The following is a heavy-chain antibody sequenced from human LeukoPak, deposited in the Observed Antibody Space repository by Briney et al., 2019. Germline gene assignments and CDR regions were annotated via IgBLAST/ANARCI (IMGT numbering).Heavy chain of an antibody. D-gene: IGHD2-21*01. J-gene: IGHJ4*01. V-gene: IGHV1-46*01. CDR2: INPSGGST. Sequence: ASVKVSCKVSGYTLTELSMHWVRQAPGQGLEWMGIINPSGGSTSYAQKFQGRVTMTRDTSISTVYMELSRLRSDDTAVYYCARGPYYYFDYWGQGTLVTVSS. CDR3: ARGPYYYFDY. CDR1: GYTLTELS.